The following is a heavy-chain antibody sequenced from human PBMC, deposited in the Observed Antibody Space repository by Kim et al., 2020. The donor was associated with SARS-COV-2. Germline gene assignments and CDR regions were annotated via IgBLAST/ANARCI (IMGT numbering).Heavy chain of an antibody. CDR3: AKHWGRVAQGTNGMDV. V-gene: IGHV3-23*01. CDR2: ISGSGNT. J-gene: IGHJ6*02. D-gene: IGHD3-16*01. Sequence: GGSLRLSCAASGFTFSSYAMSWVRQAPGKGLEWVSVISGSGNTYYADSVKGRFTISTDNSKNTLYLQMHSLRAEDTAVYYCAKHWGRVAQGTNGMDVWGQGTTVTVSS. CDR1: GFTFSSYA.